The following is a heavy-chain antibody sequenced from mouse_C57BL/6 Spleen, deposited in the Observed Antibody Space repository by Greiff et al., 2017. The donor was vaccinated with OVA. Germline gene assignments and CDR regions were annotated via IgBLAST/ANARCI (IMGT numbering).Heavy chain of an antibody. CDR3: AGEGVRYSGRTLDY. CDR2: IHPNSGST. J-gene: IGHJ2*01. CDR1: GYTFTSYW. V-gene: IGHV1-64*01. D-gene: IGHD1-1*01. Sequence: VQLQQPGAELVKPGASVKLSCKASGYTFTSYWMHWVKQRPGQGLEWIGMIHPNSGSTNYNEKFKSKATLTVDKSSSTAYMQLSSLASEDSAVYYCAGEGVRYSGRTLDYWGQGTTLTVSS.